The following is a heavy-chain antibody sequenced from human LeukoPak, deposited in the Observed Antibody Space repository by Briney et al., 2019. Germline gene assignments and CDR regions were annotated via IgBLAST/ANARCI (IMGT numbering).Heavy chain of an antibody. CDR3: ARVVVPAASFDY. V-gene: IGHV1-2*02. CDR2: INPNSGGT. CDR1: GYTFTSYT. D-gene: IGHD2-2*01. J-gene: IGHJ4*02. Sequence: ASVKVSCKASGYTFTSYTMNWVRQAPGQGLEWMGWINPNSGGTNYAQKFQGRVTMTRDTSISTAYMELSRLRSDDTAVYYCARVVVPAASFDYWGQGTLVTVSS.